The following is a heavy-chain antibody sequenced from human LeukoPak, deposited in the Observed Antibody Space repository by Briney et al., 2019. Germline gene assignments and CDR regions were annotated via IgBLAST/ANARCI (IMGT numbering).Heavy chain of an antibody. V-gene: IGHV1-2*02. CDR2: INPNSGGT. J-gene: IGHJ5*02. CDR3: ARVADVGSCYLCNWFDP. Sequence: ASVKVSCKASGYTFTGYYMHWVRQAPGQGLEWMGWINPNSGGTNYAQKFQGRVTMTRDTSISTAYMELSRLRSDDTAVYYCARVADVGSCYLCNWFDPWGQGTLVTVSS. D-gene: IGHD2-15*01. CDR1: GYTFTGYY.